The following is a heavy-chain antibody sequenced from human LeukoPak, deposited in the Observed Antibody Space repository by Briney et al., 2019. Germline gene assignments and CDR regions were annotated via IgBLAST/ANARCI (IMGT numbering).Heavy chain of an antibody. J-gene: IGHJ4*02. V-gene: IGHV3-43D*03. Sequence: AGGSLRLSCAASGFTFDDYAMHRVRQAPGKGLEWVSLISWDGGSTYYADSVKGRFTISRDNSKNSLYLQMNSLRAEDTALYYCAKDSSGYYWDYWGQGTLVTVSS. D-gene: IGHD3-22*01. CDR1: GFTFDDYA. CDR2: ISWDGGST. CDR3: AKDSSGYYWDY.